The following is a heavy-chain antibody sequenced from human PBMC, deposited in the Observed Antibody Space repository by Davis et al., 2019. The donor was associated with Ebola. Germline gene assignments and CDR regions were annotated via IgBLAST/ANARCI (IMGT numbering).Heavy chain of an antibody. CDR2: ISGSGGST. Sequence: GESLKISYAASGFTFSSYAMSWVRQAPGKGLEWVSAISGSGGSTYYADSVKGRFTISRDNSKNTLYLQMNSLRAEDTAVYYCAKAAYGDYGFDYWGQGTLVTVSS. CDR1: GFTFSSYA. CDR3: AKAAYGDYGFDY. V-gene: IGHV3-23*01. D-gene: IGHD4-17*01. J-gene: IGHJ4*02.